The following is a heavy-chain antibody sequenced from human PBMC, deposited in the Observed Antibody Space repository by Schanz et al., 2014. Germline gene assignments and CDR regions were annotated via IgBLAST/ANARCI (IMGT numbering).Heavy chain of an antibody. V-gene: IGHV4-4*07. Sequence: QVQLQESGPGLVKPSETLSLTCTVSGGSISSYYWSWIRQPAGKGLEWIGRIFTSGNTNYNPSLKGRVTSPVDPPKNQSPLKRPSLTAADTAVYYCARDRVITFGGVIVSDYWGQGTLVTVSS. CDR2: IFTSGNT. CDR1: GGSISSYY. CDR3: ARDRVITFGGVIVSDY. J-gene: IGHJ4*02. D-gene: IGHD3-16*02.